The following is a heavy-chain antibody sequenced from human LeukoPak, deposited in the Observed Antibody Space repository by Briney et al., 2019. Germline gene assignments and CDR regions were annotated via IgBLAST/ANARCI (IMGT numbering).Heavy chain of an antibody. CDR2: IYYSGST. CDR1: GGPISSYY. D-gene: IGHD6-19*01. CDR3: ARAAYSSGWYGHYFDY. J-gene: IGHJ4*02. V-gene: IGHV4-59*01. Sequence: PSETLSLTCTVSGGPISSYYWSWIRQPPGKGLEWIGYIYYSGSTNYNPSLKSRVTISVDTSKNQFSLKLSSVTAADTAVYYCARAAYSSGWYGHYFDYWGQGTLVTVSS.